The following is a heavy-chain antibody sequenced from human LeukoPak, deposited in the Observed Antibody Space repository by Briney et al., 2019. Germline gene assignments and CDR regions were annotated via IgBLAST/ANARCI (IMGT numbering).Heavy chain of an antibody. CDR2: IIPILGIA. J-gene: IGHJ3*02. D-gene: IGHD3-9*01. Sequence: SVKVSCKASGGTFSSYAISWVRQAPGQGLEWMGRIIPILGIANYAQKFQGGVTITADKSTSTAYMELSSLRSEDTAVYYCARDRWAFSLRYFDWSHAFDIWGQGTMVTVSS. V-gene: IGHV1-69*04. CDR1: GGTFSSYA. CDR3: ARDRWAFSLRYFDWSHAFDI.